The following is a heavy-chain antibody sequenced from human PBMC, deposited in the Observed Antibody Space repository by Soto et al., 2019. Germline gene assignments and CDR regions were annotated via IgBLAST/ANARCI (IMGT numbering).Heavy chain of an antibody. V-gene: IGHV4-61*01. CDR3: ARDVGGWNYYLDF. CDR2: LSYSGST. D-gene: IGHD1-7*01. CDR1: GGSVSSANFY. J-gene: IGHJ4*02. Sequence: QVHLQESGPGLVKPSETLSLTCSVSGGSVSSANFYLSWIRQPPGKGLEWIGFLSYSGSTNYNPSLKSRVTRSGDTSKNQFSLRLTSGTAADTAVYYCARDVGGWNYYLDFWGQGTLVTVSS.